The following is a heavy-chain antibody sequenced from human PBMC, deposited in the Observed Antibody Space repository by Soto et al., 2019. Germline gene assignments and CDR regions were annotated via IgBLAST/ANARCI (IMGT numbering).Heavy chain of an antibody. CDR3: ARQGSY. CDR1: GVSISDTSYY. Sequence: QLQLQESGPGLVKPSETLSLKCNVSGVSISDTSYYWGWIRQPPGKGLEWIGTIYFNGNTFYNPSLKSRLTISVDTSKNQFSLRLTSVTAADTAVYYCARQGSYWGQGTLVAVSS. V-gene: IGHV4-39*01. J-gene: IGHJ4*02. CDR2: IYFNGNT.